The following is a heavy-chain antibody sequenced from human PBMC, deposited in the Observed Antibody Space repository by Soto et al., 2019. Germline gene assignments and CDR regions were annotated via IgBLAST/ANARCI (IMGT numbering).Heavy chain of an antibody. Sequence: SENLSLTCTVSGDSIISTTNYWAWIRQPPGEGLEWIGTIFYTGSTYYNPSLTSRLTISVDTSKNQFSLKLSSVTATDTAVYYCATRRLTRKPFDYWGPGXLLTVST. D-gene: IGHD3-9*01. V-gene: IGHV4-39*01. CDR2: IFYTGST. CDR3: ATRRLTRKPFDY. CDR1: GDSIISTTNY. J-gene: IGHJ4*02.